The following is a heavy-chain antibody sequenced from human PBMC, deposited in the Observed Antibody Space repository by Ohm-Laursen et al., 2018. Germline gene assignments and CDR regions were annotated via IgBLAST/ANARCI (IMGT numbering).Heavy chain of an antibody. J-gene: IGHJ3*02. CDR3: ARRGHAFDI. CDR1: GGSISSYY. V-gene: IGHV4-59*01. CDR2: IHHSGST. Sequence: SETLSLTCTVSGGSISSYYWSWIRKPPGKGLEWIGHIHHSGSTNLNPSLRSRVTISLNTSKNQFSLKLSSVTAADTAVYYCARRGHAFDIWGQGTMVTVSS.